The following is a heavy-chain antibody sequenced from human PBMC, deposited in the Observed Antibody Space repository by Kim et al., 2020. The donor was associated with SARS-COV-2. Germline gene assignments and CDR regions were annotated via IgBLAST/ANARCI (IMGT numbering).Heavy chain of an antibody. CDR1: GFTFSSYA. D-gene: IGHD6-19*01. V-gene: IGHV3-30*04. CDR3: ARGRSIAVATFIDY. Sequence: GGSLRLSCAASGFTFSSYAMHWVRQAPGKGLEWVAVISYDGSNKYYADSVKGRFTISRDNSKNTLYLQMNSLRAEDTAVYYCARGRSIAVATFIDYWGQGTLVTVSS. CDR2: ISYDGSNK. J-gene: IGHJ4*02.